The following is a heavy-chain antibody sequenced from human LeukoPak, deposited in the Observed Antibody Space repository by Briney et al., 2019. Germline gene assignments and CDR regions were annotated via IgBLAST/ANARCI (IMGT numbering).Heavy chain of an antibody. V-gene: IGHV2-70*01. CDR2: IDWDDDK. J-gene: IGHJ6*02. CDR3: ARSLIPTGLWFGELSDTDYYYYYGMDV. Sequence: SGPALVKPTQTLTLTCTFSGFSLSTSGMCVSWIRQPPGKALEWLAPIDWDDDKYYSTSLKTRLTISKDTSKNQVVLTMTNMDPVDTATYYCARSLIPTGLWFGELSDTDYYYYYGMDVWGQGTTVTVSS. D-gene: IGHD3-10*01. CDR1: GFSLSTSGMC.